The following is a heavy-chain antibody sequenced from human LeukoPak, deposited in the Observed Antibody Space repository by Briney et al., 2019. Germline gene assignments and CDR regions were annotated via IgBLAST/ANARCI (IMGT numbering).Heavy chain of an antibody. CDR2: ISGSGGST. D-gene: IGHD6-13*01. V-gene: IGHV3-23*01. CDR3: AKGAAGTNWFDP. J-gene: IGHJ5*02. CDR1: GFTFSSCA. Sequence: GGSLRLSCAASGFTFSSCAMSWVRQAPGKGLEWVSAISGSGGSTYYADSVKGRFTISRDNSKNTLYLQMNSLRAEGTAVYYCAKGAAGTNWFDPWGQGTLVTVSS.